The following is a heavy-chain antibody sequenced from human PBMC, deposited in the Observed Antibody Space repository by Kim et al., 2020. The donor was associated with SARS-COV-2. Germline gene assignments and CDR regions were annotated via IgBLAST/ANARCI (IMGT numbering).Heavy chain of an antibody. CDR3: AKDIASSSWQGYYYYGMDV. CDR2: ISWNSGSI. CDR1: GFTFDDYA. J-gene: IGHJ6*02. D-gene: IGHD6-13*01. V-gene: IGHV3-9*01. Sequence: GGSLRLSCAASGFTFDDYAMHWVRQAPGKGLEWVSGISWNSGSIGYADSVKGRFTISRDNAKNSLYLQMNSLRAEDTALYYCAKDIASSSWQGYYYYGMDVCGHGTPVTVSS.